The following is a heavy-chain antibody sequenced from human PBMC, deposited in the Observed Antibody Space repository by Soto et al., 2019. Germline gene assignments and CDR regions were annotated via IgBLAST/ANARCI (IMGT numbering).Heavy chain of an antibody. CDR2: ISDTSKYI. D-gene: IGHD4-17*01. CDR1: GFTFSSYS. Sequence: EVHLVESGGGLVXXXXSLRLSCAASGFTFSSYSMNWVRQAPGEGLEWVSSISDTSKYIYYADSVKGRFTISRDNAKNSLYLQMNSLRAEDTAVYYCARGDYGYYFEDWGQGTLATVSS. J-gene: IGHJ4*02. CDR3: ARGDYGYYFED. V-gene: IGHV3-21*01.